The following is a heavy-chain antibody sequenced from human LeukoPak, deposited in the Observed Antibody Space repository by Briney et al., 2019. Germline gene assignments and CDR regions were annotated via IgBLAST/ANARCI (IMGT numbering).Heavy chain of an antibody. CDR3: ATDLGSWRFDY. CDR2: FDPEDGET. D-gene: IGHD6-13*01. V-gene: IGHV1-24*01. Sequence: ASVKVSCKVSGYTRTELSMHWVRPAPGKGLEWRGGFDPEDGETIYAQKFQGRVTMTEDTSTDTAYMELSSLRSEDTAVYYCATDLGSWRFDYWGQGTLVTVSS. CDR1: GYTRTELS. J-gene: IGHJ4*02.